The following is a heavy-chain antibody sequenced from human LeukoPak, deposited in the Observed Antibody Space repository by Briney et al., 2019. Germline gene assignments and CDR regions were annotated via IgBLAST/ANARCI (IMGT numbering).Heavy chain of an antibody. CDR1: GGSFSGYY. J-gene: IGHJ4*02. CDR3: ARGLGGYSYGPRVDY. CDR2: INHSGST. Sequence: SETPSLTCAVYGGSFSGYYWSWIRQPPGKGLEWSGEINHSGSTNYNPSLKSRVTISVDTSKNQFSLKLSSVTAADTAVYYCARGLGGYSYGPRVDYWGQGTLVTVSS. D-gene: IGHD5-18*01. V-gene: IGHV4-34*01.